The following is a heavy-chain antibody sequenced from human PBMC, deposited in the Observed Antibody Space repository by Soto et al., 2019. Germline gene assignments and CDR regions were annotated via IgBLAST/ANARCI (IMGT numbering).Heavy chain of an antibody. CDR3: ARRRITMIVVVFDAFDI. CDR1: GGSISSSYW. V-gene: IGHV4-4*02. CDR2: IYHSGNT. Sequence: QVQLQESGPGLVKPSGTLSLTCAVSGGSISSSYWWSWVRQPPGKGLEWIGEIYHSGNTNYNPSLNXPXTXSXHKPKNQFSLKLSSVTAADTAVYYCARRRITMIVVVFDAFDIWGQGTMVTVSS. J-gene: IGHJ3*02. D-gene: IGHD3-22*01.